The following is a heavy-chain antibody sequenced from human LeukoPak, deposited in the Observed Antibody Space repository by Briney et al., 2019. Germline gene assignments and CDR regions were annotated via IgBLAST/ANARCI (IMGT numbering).Heavy chain of an antibody. D-gene: IGHD2-15*01. J-gene: IGHJ4*02. V-gene: IGHV4-34*01. CDR2: IHHSGTT. Sequence: PGGSLRLSCAASGFTFSSYEMNWVRQAPGKGLECIGEIHHSGTTNYNPSLKSRVTISIDKSKNQFSLKLNSVTAADTAVYYCARAFLVGYSPEEYFFDYWGQGNLVTVSS. CDR1: GFTFSSYE. CDR3: ARAFLVGYSPEEYFFDY.